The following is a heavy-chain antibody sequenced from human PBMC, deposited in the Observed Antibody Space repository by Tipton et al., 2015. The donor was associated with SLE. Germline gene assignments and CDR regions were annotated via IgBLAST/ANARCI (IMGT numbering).Heavy chain of an antibody. CDR3: ARAPPLSFYDY. Sequence: TLSLTCAVSGYSINNAYFWGWIRRPAGKGLEWIGHISTRGSTNYNPPLKSRVTISIDTSKNQFSLNLSSVTAADTAVYYCARAPPLSFYDYWGQGTLATVSS. D-gene: IGHD1-26*01. J-gene: IGHJ4*02. CDR2: ISTRGST. CDR1: GYSINNAYF. V-gene: IGHV4-61*09.